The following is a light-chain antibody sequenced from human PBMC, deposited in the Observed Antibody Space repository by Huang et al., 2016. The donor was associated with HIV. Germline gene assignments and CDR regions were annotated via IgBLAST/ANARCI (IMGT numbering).Light chain of an antibody. Sequence: DIQVTQSPSSLSASVGGRVTITCRTSQSISSHLSWYQLKPGKGPKLLIYAGTGLQSGVPSRFTGSGSGTDFTLTINSLQPEDFATYYCQQSYSAPVTFGGGTRVEVK. J-gene: IGKJ4*01. CDR1: QSISSH. CDR2: AGT. CDR3: QQSYSAPVT. V-gene: IGKV1-39*01.